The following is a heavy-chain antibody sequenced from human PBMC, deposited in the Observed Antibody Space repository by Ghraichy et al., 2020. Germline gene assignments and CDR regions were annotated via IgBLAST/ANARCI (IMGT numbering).Heavy chain of an antibody. J-gene: IGHJ4*02. D-gene: IGHD2-2*01. Sequence: GGSLRLSCAASGVTFSSYNMNWVRQSPGKGLEWVASISSSSTYIYYADSGKGRFTFSSEKAKNSAFLQMTMLVAEDTAVYYCERVLNRVGYCSSASCPFYYWGQGTLVTVSS. CDR1: GVTFSSYN. V-gene: IGHV3-21*06. CDR2: ISSSSTYI. CDR3: ERVLNRVGYCSSASCPFYY.